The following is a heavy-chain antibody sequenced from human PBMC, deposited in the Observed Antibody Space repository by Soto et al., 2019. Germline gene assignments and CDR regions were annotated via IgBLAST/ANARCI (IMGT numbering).Heavy chain of an antibody. Sequence: LRLSCAASGFTSSSYWMHWVRQAPGKGLVWVSRINSDGSSTSYADSVKGRFTISRDNAKNTLYLQMNSLRAEDTAVYYCASKYYDFWSGYYRSYYGMDVWGQGTTVTVSS. CDR3: ASKYYDFWSGYYRSYYGMDV. J-gene: IGHJ6*02. CDR1: GFTSSSYW. V-gene: IGHV3-74*01. CDR2: INSDGSST. D-gene: IGHD3-3*01.